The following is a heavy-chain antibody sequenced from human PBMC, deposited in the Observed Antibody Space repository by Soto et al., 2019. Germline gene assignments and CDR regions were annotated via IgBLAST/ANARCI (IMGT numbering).Heavy chain of an antibody. J-gene: IGHJ4*02. V-gene: IGHV1-69*04. CDR1: GGTFSSDG. CDR2: IIPFLGIR. D-gene: IGHD3-22*01. CDR3: ARDRKFCDSVTCFSPAGY. Sequence: VQLVQSGAEVKKPGSSVKVSCQASGGTFSSDGISWVRQASGQGLEWMGRIIPFLGIRNYAQRFQGRVTITADMSTNTAYTELSGLRSEDTAVYYCARDRKFCDSVTCFSPAGYWGQGTLVTVSS.